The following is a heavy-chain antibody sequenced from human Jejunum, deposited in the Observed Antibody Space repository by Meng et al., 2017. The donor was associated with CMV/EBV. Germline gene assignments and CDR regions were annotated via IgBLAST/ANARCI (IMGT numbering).Heavy chain of an antibody. CDR2: IGVNSGYT. CDR1: GFSFSTFE. D-gene: IGHD5-12*01. J-gene: IGHJ4*02. V-gene: IGHV3-23*01. Sequence: LSCVASGFSFSTFEMGWVRQAPGKGLEWVSFIGVNSGYTRYAESVKGRFIVSRDNSRNTLHLEMDSLRAEDTALYYCVKGGWLDDWGQGTPVTVSS. CDR3: VKGGWLDD.